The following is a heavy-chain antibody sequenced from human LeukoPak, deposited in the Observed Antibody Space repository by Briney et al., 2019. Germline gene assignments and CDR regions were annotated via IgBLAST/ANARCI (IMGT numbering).Heavy chain of an antibody. CDR3: ARDKFSSSWYDDAFDI. V-gene: IGHV3-7*01. J-gene: IGHJ3*02. CDR1: GFTFSSYG. D-gene: IGHD6-13*01. CDR2: IKQDGSEK. Sequence: GRSLRLSCAASGFTFSSYGMHWVRQAPGKGLEWVANIKQDGSEKYYVDSVKGRFTISRDNAKNSLYLQMNSLRAEDTAVYYCARDKFSSSWYDDAFDIWGQGTMVTVSS.